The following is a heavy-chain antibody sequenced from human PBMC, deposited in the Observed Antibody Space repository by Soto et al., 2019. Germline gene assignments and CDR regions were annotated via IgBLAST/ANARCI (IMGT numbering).Heavy chain of an antibody. CDR2: ISSSGSTI. J-gene: IGHJ6*02. D-gene: IGHD7-27*01. CDR3: ASSSNYWGGYYYYGMDV. V-gene: IGHV3-48*03. Sequence: GGSLRLSCAASGFTFSSYEMNWVRQAPGKGLEWVSYISSSGSTIYYADSVKGRFTISRDNAKNSLYLQMNSLRAEDTAVYYCASSSNYWGGYYYYGMDVWGQGTTVTVSS. CDR1: GFTFSSYE.